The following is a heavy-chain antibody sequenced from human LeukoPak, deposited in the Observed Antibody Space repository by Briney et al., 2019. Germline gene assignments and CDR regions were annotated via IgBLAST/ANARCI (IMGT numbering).Heavy chain of an antibody. Sequence: SETLSLTCTVSGGSISNYYWSWIRQPAGKGLEWIGRIYTSGSTNYNPSLKSRVTISVDKSKNQFSLKLSSVTAADTAVYYCALTGITGTSRFDYWGQGTLVTVSS. CDR2: IYTSGST. D-gene: IGHD1-7*01. CDR3: ALTGITGTSRFDY. CDR1: GGSISNYY. V-gene: IGHV4-4*07. J-gene: IGHJ4*02.